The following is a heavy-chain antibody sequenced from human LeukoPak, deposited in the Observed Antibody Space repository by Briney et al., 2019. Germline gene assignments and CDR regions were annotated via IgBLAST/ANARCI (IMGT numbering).Heavy chain of an antibody. V-gene: IGHV1-46*01. CDR2: IKPSGDNT. J-gene: IGHJ3*02. D-gene: IGHD5-24*01. Sequence: GASVKVSCKTSGYTFPSYNLHWVRQAPGQRLEWMGIIKPSGDNTHYAQKFQGRFTMTSDTSTSSVYMELSSLISADTAVYYCARVRDGYNDAYDIWGQGTMVTVTS. CDR3: ARVRDGYNDAYDI. CDR1: GYTFPSYN.